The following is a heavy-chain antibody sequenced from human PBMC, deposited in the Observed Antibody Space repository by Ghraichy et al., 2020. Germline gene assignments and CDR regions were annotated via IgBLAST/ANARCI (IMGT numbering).Heavy chain of an antibody. Sequence: GESLNISCAASGFTFSSYAMHWVRQAPGKGLEWVAVISYDGSNKYYADSVKGRFTISRDNSKNTLYLQMNSLRAEDTAGYYCARALPPGFPRYCSGGSCYSLYYYYGMDVWGQGTTVTVSS. V-gene: IGHV3-30-3*01. D-gene: IGHD2-15*01. CDR3: ARALPPGFPRYCSGGSCYSLYYYYGMDV. J-gene: IGHJ6*02. CDR2: ISYDGSNK. CDR1: GFTFSSYA.